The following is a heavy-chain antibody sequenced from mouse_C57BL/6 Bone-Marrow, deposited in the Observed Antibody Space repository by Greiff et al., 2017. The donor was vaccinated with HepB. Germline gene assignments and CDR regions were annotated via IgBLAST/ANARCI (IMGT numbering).Heavy chain of an antibody. CDR1: GFTFSSYG. V-gene: IGHV5-6*01. J-gene: IGHJ4*01. CDR3: ARPYDYDGEVYAMDY. D-gene: IGHD2-4*01. CDR2: ISSGGSYT. Sequence: EVKLMESGGDLVKPGGSLKLSCAASGFTFSSYGMSWVRQTPDKRLEWVATISSGGSYTYYPDSVKGRFTISRDNAKNTLYLQMSSLKSEDTAMYYCARPYDYDGEVYAMDYWGQGTSVTVSS.